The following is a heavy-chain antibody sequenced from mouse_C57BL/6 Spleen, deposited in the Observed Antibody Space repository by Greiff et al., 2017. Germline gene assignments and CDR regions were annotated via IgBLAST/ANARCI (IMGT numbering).Heavy chain of an antibody. CDR1: GYTFTSYW. CDR2: IDPSDSYT. V-gene: IGHV1-50*01. Sequence: VQLQQPGAELVKPGASVKLSCKASGYTFTSYWMQWVKQRPGQGLEWIGEIDPSDSYTNYNQKFKGKATLTVDTSSSTAYMQLSSLTSEDSAVYYCARWGAFDYCGEDTTLTLSS. CDR3: ARWGAFDY. J-gene: IGHJ2*01.